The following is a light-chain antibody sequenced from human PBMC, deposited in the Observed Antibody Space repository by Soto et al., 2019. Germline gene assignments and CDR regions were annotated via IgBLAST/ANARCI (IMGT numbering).Light chain of an antibody. CDR2: DVS. CDR1: SXDVGGYNY. CDR3: CSYAGSYTYV. J-gene: IGLJ1*01. Sequence: QSVLTQPRSVSGSXXXXXXXXXTGTSXDVGGYNYVSWYQQHPGKAPKLMIYDVSKWPSGVPDRFSGSKSGNTASLTISGLQAEDEADYYCCSYAGSYTYVFGTGTKLTVL. V-gene: IGLV2-11*01.